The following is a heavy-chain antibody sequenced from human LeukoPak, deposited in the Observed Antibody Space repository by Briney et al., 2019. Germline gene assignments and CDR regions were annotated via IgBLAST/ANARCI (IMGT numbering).Heavy chain of an antibody. V-gene: IGHV3-74*01. CDR3: AKDYRPHDFWSGLVDY. Sequence: PGGSLRLSCAASGFTFSSYWMHWVRQAPGKGLVWVSRINSDGSSTSYADSVKGRFTISRDNSKNTLYLQMNSLRAEDTAVYYCAKDYRPHDFWSGLVDYWGQEPWSPSPQ. CDR1: GFTFSSYW. D-gene: IGHD3-3*01. CDR2: INSDGSST. J-gene: IGHJ4*01.